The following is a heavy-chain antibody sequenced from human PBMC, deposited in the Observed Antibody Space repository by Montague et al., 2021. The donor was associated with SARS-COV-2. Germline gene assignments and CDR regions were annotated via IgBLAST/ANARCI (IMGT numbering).Heavy chain of an antibody. J-gene: IGHJ4*02. Sequence: SLRLSCAASGFSVSDSYMSWVRRAPGKGPEWVSIIKAGNTYYTDSVKGRFTMSRDNSKNTLSLQMNSLRDEDTAVYYCARGLQQRSNFDYWGQGTLVTVSS. D-gene: IGHD6-25*01. V-gene: IGHV3-53*01. CDR1: GFSVSDSY. CDR3: ARGLQQRSNFDY. CDR2: IKAGNT.